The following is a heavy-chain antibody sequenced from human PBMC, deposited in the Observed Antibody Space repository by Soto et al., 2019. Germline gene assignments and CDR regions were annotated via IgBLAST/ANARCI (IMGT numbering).Heavy chain of an antibody. Sequence: QLQLQESGSGLVKPSQTLSLTCAVSGGSISSGGYTWSWIRQPPGKGLEWIGYIYHSGSTYYNPSLQSRVTISVDRSKNQFSLKLSSVTAADTAVYYCARLEIGNYWYFDLWGRGTLVTVSS. CDR3: ARLEIGNYWYFDL. V-gene: IGHV4-30-2*01. CDR2: IYHSGST. J-gene: IGHJ2*01. CDR1: GGSISSGGYT. D-gene: IGHD3-22*01.